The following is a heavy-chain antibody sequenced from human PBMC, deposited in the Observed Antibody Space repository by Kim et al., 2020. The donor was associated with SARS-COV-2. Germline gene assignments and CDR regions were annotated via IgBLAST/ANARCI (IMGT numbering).Heavy chain of an antibody. D-gene: IGHD2-21*01. V-gene: IGHV3-48*01. CDR3: ASVPIASALTRD. J-gene: IGHJ4*02. Sequence: YYADSAKGRFTVSRDNAKNSVFLQMNSLRAEDTAVYFCASVPIASALTRDWGQGTQVTVSA.